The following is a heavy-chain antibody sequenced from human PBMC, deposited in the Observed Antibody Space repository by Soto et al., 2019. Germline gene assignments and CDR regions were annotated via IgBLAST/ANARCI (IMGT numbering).Heavy chain of an antibody. Sequence: ASVKVSCKASGYTFTSYDINWVRQATGQGLEWMGWMNPNSGNTGYAQKFQGRVTMTRNTSISTAYMELSSLRSEDTAVYYCARVETYYYYMDVRGKGTTVTVSS. CDR3: ARVETYYYYMDV. D-gene: IGHD1-1*01. CDR2: MNPNSGNT. CDR1: GYTFTSYD. V-gene: IGHV1-8*01. J-gene: IGHJ6*03.